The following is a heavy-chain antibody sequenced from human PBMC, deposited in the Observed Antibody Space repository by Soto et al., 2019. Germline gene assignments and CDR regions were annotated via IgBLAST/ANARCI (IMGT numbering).Heavy chain of an antibody. D-gene: IGHD5-12*01. V-gene: IGHV1-18*01. Sequence: QVQLVQSGAEVKKPGASVKVSCKASGYTFTRSGISWVRQAPGQGPEWMGWISSYNGDTNYAQTFQGRVTMTTDTSTSTAYMELRSLRSAGTAGYYCAREGVAPYYYYGMDVWGQGTPVTVSS. CDR1: GYTFTRSG. CDR3: AREGVAPYYYYGMDV. J-gene: IGHJ6*02. CDR2: ISSYNGDT.